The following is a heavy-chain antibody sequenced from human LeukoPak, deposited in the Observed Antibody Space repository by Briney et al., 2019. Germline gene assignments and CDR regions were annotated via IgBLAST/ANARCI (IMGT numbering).Heavy chain of an antibody. J-gene: IGHJ5*02. CDR1: GGSISSGDYY. V-gene: IGHV4-30-4*01. CDR3: AGTPTPLYGSGSFGHRVFDP. D-gene: IGHD3-10*01. Sequence: SQTLSLTCTVSGGSISSGDYYWSWIRQPPGKGLEWIGYIYTSGSTNYNPSLKSRVTISVDTSKNQFSLKLSSVTAADTAVYYCAGTPTPLYGSGSFGHRVFDPWGQGTLVTVSS. CDR2: IYTSGST.